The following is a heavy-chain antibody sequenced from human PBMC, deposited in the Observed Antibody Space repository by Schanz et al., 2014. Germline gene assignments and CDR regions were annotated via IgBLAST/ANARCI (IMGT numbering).Heavy chain of an antibody. CDR3: ASLIGTTSAHFYGMDV. Sequence: EVQLLESGGCLVQPGGSLRLSCAASGFTFSSYAMSWVRQAPGKGLEWVSAISGSGGDTYYADSVKGRFTISRDNSKNTLYLQMNSLRAEDTAVYFCASLIGTTSAHFYGMDVWGQGTTVTVSS. J-gene: IGHJ6*02. CDR2: ISGSGGDT. D-gene: IGHD1-7*01. CDR1: GFTFSSYA. V-gene: IGHV3-23*01.